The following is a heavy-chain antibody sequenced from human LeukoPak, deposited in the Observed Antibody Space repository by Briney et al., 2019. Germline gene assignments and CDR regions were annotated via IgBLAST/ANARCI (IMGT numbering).Heavy chain of an antibody. CDR3: ARRGSRGVTPLDY. CDR1: GGSISSGGFY. CDR2: IYYSGST. D-gene: IGHD4-23*01. Sequence: SETLSLTCTVSGGSISSGGFYWSWIRQPPGKGLEWIGSIYYSGSTYYNPSLKSRVTISVDTSKNQFSLKLSSVTAADTAVYYCARRGSRGVTPLDYWGQGTLVTVSS. J-gene: IGHJ4*02. V-gene: IGHV4-39*01.